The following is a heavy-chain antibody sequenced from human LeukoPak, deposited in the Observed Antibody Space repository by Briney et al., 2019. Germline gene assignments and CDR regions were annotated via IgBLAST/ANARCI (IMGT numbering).Heavy chain of an antibody. CDR3: ARVTTVPDNWFDP. V-gene: IGHV1-69*02. D-gene: IGHD4-17*01. Sequence: SVKVSCKASGGTFSSYTISWVRQAPGQGLEWMGRIIPILGIANYAQKFQGRVTITADKSTSTAYMELSSLRSEDTAVYYCARVTTVPDNWFDPWGQGTLVTVSS. CDR2: IIPILGIA. J-gene: IGHJ5*02. CDR1: GGTFSSYT.